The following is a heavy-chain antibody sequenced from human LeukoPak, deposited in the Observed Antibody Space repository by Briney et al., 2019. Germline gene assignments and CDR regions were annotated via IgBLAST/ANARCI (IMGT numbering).Heavy chain of an antibody. J-gene: IGHJ4*02. V-gene: IGHV4-30-2*01. CDR1: GGSISSGGYY. D-gene: IGHD1-26*01. Sequence: SQTLSLTCTVSGGSISSGGYYWSWIRQPPGKGLEWIGYIYHSGSTYYNPSLKSRVTISVDRSKNQFSLKLSSVTAADTAVYYCARGVPDSGSYHGYWGQGTLVTVSS. CDR3: ARGVPDSGSYHGY. CDR2: IYHSGST.